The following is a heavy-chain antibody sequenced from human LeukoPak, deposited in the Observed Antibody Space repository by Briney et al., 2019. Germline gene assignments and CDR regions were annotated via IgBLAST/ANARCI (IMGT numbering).Heavy chain of an antibody. CDR2: IYSGGST. Sequence: GGSLRLSCAASGFTVSSNYMSWVRQAPGKGLEWVSVIYSGGSTYYADSVKGRFTISRDNSKNTLYLQMNSLRAEDTAVYYCARHPPGYSSGWYSFYFDYWGQGTLVTVSS. V-gene: IGHV3-66*04. CDR3: ARHPPGYSSGWYSFYFDY. D-gene: IGHD6-19*01. J-gene: IGHJ4*02. CDR1: GFTVSSNY.